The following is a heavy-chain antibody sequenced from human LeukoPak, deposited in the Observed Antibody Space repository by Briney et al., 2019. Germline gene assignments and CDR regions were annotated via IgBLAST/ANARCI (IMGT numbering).Heavy chain of an antibody. CDR1: GFSFSSFG. CDR2: VWYDGSNK. J-gene: IGHJ4*02. D-gene: IGHD5-24*01. CDR3: TRGRGADGYNYFDY. Sequence: GRSLRLSCTASGFSFSSFGIHWVRQAPGKGLEWVALVWYDGSNKYYADSVKGRFTISKDNSKNTVYVQMNSLRVEDTAIYYCTRGRGADGYNYFDYWGQGTLVTVSS. V-gene: IGHV3-33*01.